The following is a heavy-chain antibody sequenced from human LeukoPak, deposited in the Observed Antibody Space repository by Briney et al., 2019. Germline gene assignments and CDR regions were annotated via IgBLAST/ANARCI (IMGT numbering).Heavy chain of an antibody. CDR2: ISYEASTT. D-gene: IGHD1-26*01. V-gene: IGHV3-30*18. CDR1: GFTVSSNY. J-gene: IGHJ4*02. Sequence: GGSLRLSCAASGFTVSSNYMSWVRQAPGKGLEWVAVISYEASTTYYADSVKGRFTISRDNSKSTLILQMNGLRSEDTAVYYCVKEGFGNYYSAYFDCWGQGTLVTVSS. CDR3: VKEGFGNYYSAYFDC.